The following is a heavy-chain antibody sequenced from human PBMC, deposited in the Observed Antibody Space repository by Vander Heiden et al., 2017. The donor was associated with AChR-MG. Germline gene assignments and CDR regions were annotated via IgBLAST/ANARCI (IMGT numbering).Heavy chain of an antibody. CDR1: GFTFSSYS. CDR2: ISSSSSTI. D-gene: IGHD2-15*01. J-gene: IGHJ4*02. CDR3: ARDFVGGIDY. V-gene: IGHV3-48*02. Sequence: EVQLVESGGGLVQRGGSLRLSCAASGFTFSSYSMNWVRQAPGNGLEWVSYISSSSSTIYYADSVKGRFTISRDNAKNSLYLQINSLRDEDTAVYYCARDFVGGIDYWGQGTLVTVSS.